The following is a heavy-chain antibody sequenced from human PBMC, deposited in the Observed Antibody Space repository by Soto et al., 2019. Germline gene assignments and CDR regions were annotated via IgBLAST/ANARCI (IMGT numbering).Heavy chain of an antibody. CDR2: INPTGSMT. CDR1: GYSFITSYH. D-gene: IGHD5-12*01. J-gene: IGHJ3*02. V-gene: IGHV1-46*01. Sequence: QVQLVQSGAEVKKPGASVKVSCKASGYSFITSYHMHWVRQTPGQGLEWMGIINPTGSMTRYSQKFQARLTMTRDTSTATDYIELSNLTSEDTAVYFCARDTGYDHDAFDIWGQGTRVTVSS. CDR3: ARDTGYDHDAFDI.